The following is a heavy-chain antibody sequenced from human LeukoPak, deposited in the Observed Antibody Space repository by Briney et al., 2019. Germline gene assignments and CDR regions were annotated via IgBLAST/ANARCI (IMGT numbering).Heavy chain of an antibody. V-gene: IGHV4-59*07. CDR2: IYYSGST. J-gene: IGHJ4*02. D-gene: IGHD3-3*01. CDR1: GGSISSYY. Sequence: ADTLSLTCTASGGSISSYYSGWIRQPPGKGLECLGYIYYSGSTNYNPSIKSRVTISVDTSKNQISLKLSSVTGADTAVYYCARRTAEWFDYWGQGTLVSVSS. CDR3: ARRTAEWFDY.